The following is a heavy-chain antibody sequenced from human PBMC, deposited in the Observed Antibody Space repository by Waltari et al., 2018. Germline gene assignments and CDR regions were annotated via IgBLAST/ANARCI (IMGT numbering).Heavy chain of an antibody. CDR1: GFTFSIYP. V-gene: IGHV3-23*01. J-gene: IGHJ2*01. CDR3: AKADFGDPYWYFNL. D-gene: IGHD4-17*01. Sequence: DVQLLESGGGLVHPGGSLRLSCAASGFTFSIYPMAWVRQAPGEGLEWVSTISGSGRGTAYADSVKGRFTISRDNSRNTLDLQMNTLRAEDTAIYFCAKADFGDPYWYFNLWGRGTLVTVSS. CDR2: ISGSGRGT.